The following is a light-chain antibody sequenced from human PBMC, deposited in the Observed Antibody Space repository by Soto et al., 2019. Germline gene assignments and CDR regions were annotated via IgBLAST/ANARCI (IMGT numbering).Light chain of an antibody. CDR1: QSVSSSY. CDR2: GAS. Sequence: EIVLTQSPGTLSLSPGERATLSCRASQSVSSSYLAWYQQRPGQAPRLLIYGASSRASDIPDRFSGSGSGTDFTLTISRLEPEDFAVYYXQQYGNSRYTFGQGTKLEIK. J-gene: IGKJ2*01. CDR3: QQYGNSRYT. V-gene: IGKV3-20*01.